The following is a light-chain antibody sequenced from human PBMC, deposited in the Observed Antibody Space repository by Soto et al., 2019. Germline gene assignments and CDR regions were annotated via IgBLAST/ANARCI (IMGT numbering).Light chain of an antibody. CDR2: DAS. CDR1: QGINSA. CDR3: QQFNSYPRT. V-gene: IGKV1-13*02. J-gene: IGKJ3*01. Sequence: AIQLTQSPSSLSASVVDRVTITCRASQGINSALAWYQQKPGKAPKLLIYDASSLESGVPSRFSGSGSGTDFTLTISSLQPEDFATYYCQQFNSYPRTFGPGTKVDIK.